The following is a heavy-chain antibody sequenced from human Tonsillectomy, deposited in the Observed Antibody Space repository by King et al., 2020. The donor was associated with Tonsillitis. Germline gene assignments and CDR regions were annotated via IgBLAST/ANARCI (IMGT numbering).Heavy chain of an antibody. V-gene: IGHV3-21*01. D-gene: IGHD3-9*01. CDR3: ARAGEVLRYFDWLFPFDY. CDR1: GFTFSSYS. Sequence: VQLVESGGGLVKPGGPLRLSCAASGFTFSSYSMNWVRQAPGKGLEWVSSISSSSSYIYYADSVKGRFTISRDNAKNSLYLQMNSLRAEDTAVYYCARAGEVLRYFDWLFPFDYWGQGTLVTVSS. J-gene: IGHJ4*02. CDR2: ISSSSSYI.